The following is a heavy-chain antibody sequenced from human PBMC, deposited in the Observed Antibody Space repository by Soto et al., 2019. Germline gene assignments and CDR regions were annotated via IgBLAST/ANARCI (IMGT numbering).Heavy chain of an antibody. J-gene: IGHJ4*02. CDR1: GDSISSDKW. Sequence: SETLSLTCAVSGDSISSDKWWSWVRQPPGKGLEWIGEIYHSGSTYYNPSLKSRVTISVDTSKNQFSLKLSSVTAADTAFYYCARLWRGGYNWVIDYWGQGTLVTVSS. V-gene: IGHV4-4*02. CDR2: IYHSGST. D-gene: IGHD5-12*01. CDR3: ARLWRGGYNWVIDY.